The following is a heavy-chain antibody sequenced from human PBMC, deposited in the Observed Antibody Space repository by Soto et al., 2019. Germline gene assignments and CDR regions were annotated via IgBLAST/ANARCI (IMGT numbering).Heavy chain of an antibody. J-gene: IGHJ4*02. CDR2: IAAYNGNT. V-gene: IGHV1-18*01. Sequence: QVQLVQSGAEVKKPGASVKVACKASGYTFTSYGISWVRQAPGQGLEWMGWIAAYNGNTKYAQMFEGRVTMTIDTFTSTPYMDLTSLTSDDTAVYFCVRNLDTSSWYPGNPYYFDYWGQGTLVTVSS. CDR1: GYTFTSYG. D-gene: IGHD6-13*01. CDR3: VRNLDTSSWYPGNPYYFDY.